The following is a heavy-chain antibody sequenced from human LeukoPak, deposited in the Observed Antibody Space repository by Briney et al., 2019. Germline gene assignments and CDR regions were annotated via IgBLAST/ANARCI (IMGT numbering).Heavy chain of an antibody. CDR3: ARVDFWSGGNY. CDR1: GFTFSNYW. D-gene: IGHD3-3*01. Sequence: PGGSLRLSCAASGFTFSNYWMSWVRQAPGKGLEWVANIKKGGSEIYYVDSVKGRFTISRDNAKNSLYLQMNSLRAEDTALYYCARVDFWSGGNYWGQGTLVTVSS. V-gene: IGHV3-7*01. CDR2: IKKGGSEI. J-gene: IGHJ4*02.